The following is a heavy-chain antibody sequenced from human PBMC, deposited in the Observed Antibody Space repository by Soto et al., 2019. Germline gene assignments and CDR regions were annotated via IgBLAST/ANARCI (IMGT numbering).Heavy chain of an antibody. CDR3: AKDTFFGSYSGYFDY. J-gene: IGHJ4*02. D-gene: IGHD1-26*01. CDR2: ISGSGGST. Sequence: GGSLRLSCAASGFTFSSYAMSWVRQAPGKGLEWVSAISGSGGSTYYADSVKGRFTISRDNSKNTLYLQMNRLRAEDTAVYCCAKDTFFGSYSGYFDYWGQGTLVTVSS. CDR1: GFTFSSYA. V-gene: IGHV3-23*01.